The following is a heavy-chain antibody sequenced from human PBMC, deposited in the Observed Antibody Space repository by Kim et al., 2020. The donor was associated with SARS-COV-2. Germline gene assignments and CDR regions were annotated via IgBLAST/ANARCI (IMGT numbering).Heavy chain of an antibody. J-gene: IGHJ4*02. V-gene: IGHV7-4-1*02. CDR3: ARGQSDGSGSYYNPGSFDY. CDR1: GYTFTSYA. D-gene: IGHD3-10*01. CDR2: INTNTGNP. Sequence: ASVKVSCKASGYTFTSYAMNWVRQAPGQGLEWMGWINTNTGNPTYAQGFTGRFVFSLDTSVSTAYLQISSLKAEDTAVYYCARGQSDGSGSYYNPGSFDYWGQGTLVTVSS.